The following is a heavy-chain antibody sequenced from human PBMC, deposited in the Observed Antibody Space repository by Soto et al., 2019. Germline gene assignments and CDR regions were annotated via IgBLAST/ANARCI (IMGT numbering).Heavy chain of an antibody. D-gene: IGHD6-13*01. CDR1: GVSISSGGYS. CDR3: ARSIAAAGTGYFQH. J-gene: IGHJ1*01. CDR2: IYHSGST. Sequence: TLTLTCAVSGVSISSGGYSWIWIGQPPGKGLEWIGYIYHSGSTYYNPYLKSRVTISVDRSKNQFSLKLSSVTAEDTAVYYCARSIAAAGTGYFQHWGHGNLVTVSS. V-gene: IGHV4-30-2*01.